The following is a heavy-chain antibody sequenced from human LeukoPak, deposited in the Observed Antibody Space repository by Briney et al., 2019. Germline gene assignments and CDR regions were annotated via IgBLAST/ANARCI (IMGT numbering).Heavy chain of an antibody. CDR3: AREWADGCSGGSCYTFGY. Sequence: ASVKVSCKASGYTFTSYDINWVRQAPGQGLEWMGWISAYNGNTNYAQKLQGRVTMTTDTSTSTAYMELRSLRSDDTAVYYCAREWADGCSGGSCYTFGYWGQGTLVTVSS. CDR2: ISAYNGNT. J-gene: IGHJ4*02. CDR1: GYTFTSYD. V-gene: IGHV1-18*01. D-gene: IGHD2-15*01.